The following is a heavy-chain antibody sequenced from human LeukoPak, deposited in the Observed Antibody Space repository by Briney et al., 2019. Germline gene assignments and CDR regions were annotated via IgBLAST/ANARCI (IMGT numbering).Heavy chain of an antibody. V-gene: IGHV1-69*01. Sequence: SVKVSCKASGGTFSSYAISWVRQAPGQGLEWMGGVIPIFGTANYAQKFQGRVTITADESTSTAYMELSSLRSEDTAVYYCARDPHRYDSSGYYFVYWGQGTLVTVSS. D-gene: IGHD3-22*01. CDR2: VIPIFGTA. J-gene: IGHJ4*02. CDR1: GGTFSSYA. CDR3: ARDPHRYDSSGYYFVY.